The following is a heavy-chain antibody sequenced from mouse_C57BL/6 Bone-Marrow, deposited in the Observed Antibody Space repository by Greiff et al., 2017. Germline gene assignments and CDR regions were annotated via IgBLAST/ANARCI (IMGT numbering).Heavy chain of an antibody. V-gene: IGHV15-2*01. CDR2: ILPSIGRT. Sequence: VQLQQSGSELRSPGSSVKLSCKDFDSEVFPIAYMSWVRQKPGHGFEWIGGILPSIGRTIYGEKFEDKATLDADTLSNTAYLELNSLTSEDSAIYYCARRNYGSSYDYYAMDYWGQGTSVTVSS. D-gene: IGHD1-1*01. J-gene: IGHJ4*01. CDR1: DSEVFPIAY. CDR3: ARRNYGSSYDYYAMDY.